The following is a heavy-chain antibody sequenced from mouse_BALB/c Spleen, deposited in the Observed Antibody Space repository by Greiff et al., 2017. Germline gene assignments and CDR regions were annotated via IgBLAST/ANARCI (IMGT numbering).Heavy chain of an antibody. CDR3: AREEGWLLFAY. J-gene: IGHJ3*01. D-gene: IGHD2-3*01. Sequence: ESGPGLAKPSQSLSLTCSVTGYSITSGYYWNWIRQFPGNKLEWMGYISYDGSNNYNPSLKNRISITRDTSKNQFFLKLNSVTTEDTATYYCAREEGWLLFAYWGQGTLVTVSA. V-gene: IGHV3-6*02. CDR1: GYSITSGYY. CDR2: ISYDGSN.